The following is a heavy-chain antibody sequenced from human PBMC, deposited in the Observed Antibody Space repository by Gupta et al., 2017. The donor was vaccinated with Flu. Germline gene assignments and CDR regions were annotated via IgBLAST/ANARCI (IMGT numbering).Heavy chain of an antibody. J-gene: IGHJ4*02. CDR3: ARDLNWAFIV. CDR1: GFTFSGSH. V-gene: IGHV3-48*02. Sequence: EVQLVESGGGLVQPGGSLRLTCVMSGFTFSGSHMNWIRQAPGKGLEWIAYIGSGGNTDYADSVRGRFTISRDNARDSLFLQMNSLRDEDTALYYCARDLNWAFIVWGQGAQVTVSS. D-gene: IGHD3-16*01. CDR2: IGSGGNT.